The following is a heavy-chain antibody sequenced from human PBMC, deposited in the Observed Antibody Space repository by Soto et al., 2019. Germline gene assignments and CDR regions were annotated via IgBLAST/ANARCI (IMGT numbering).Heavy chain of an antibody. V-gene: IGHV5-51*01. J-gene: IGHJ6*01. CDR3: ARQGGAYCTNGVCPYYYYGMDV. Sequence: LGESLKISCKGSGYSFTSYWIGWVRQMPGKGLEWMGIIYPGDSDTRYSPSFQGQVTISADKSISTAYLQWSSLKASDTAMYYCARQGGAYCTNGVCPYYYYGMDVWGQGTTVTVSS. D-gene: IGHD2-8*01. CDR1: GYSFTSYW. CDR2: IYPGDSDT.